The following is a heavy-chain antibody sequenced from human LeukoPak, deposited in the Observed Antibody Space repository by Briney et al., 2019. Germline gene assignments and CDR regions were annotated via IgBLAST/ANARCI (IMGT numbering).Heavy chain of an antibody. J-gene: IGHJ6*03. CDR2: IWSDGNNR. CDR1: GFTFTTYS. V-gene: IGHV3-30*02. CDR3: AKDPGASVSGFYMDV. D-gene: IGHD2-8*02. Sequence: GGSLRLSCAASGFTFTTYSMNWVRQATGKGLEWVSFIWSDGNNRFYADSVKGRFTISRDNSKNMLYLQMDTLRAEDTALYYCAKDPGASVSGFYMDVWGKGTTVIVSS.